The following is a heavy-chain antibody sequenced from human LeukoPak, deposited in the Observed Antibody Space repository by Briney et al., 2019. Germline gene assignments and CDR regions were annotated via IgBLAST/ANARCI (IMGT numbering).Heavy chain of an antibody. CDR3: ATAYDSSGYSFDY. Sequence: GGSLRLSCAASGFTFSSYSMNWVRQAPGKGLEWVALIRYDGINKYYADSVKGRFTISRDNSKNTLYLQMNSLRAEDTAVYYCATAYDSSGYSFDYWGQGTLVTVSS. CDR1: GFTFSSYS. D-gene: IGHD3-22*01. J-gene: IGHJ4*02. CDR2: IRYDGINK. V-gene: IGHV3-30*02.